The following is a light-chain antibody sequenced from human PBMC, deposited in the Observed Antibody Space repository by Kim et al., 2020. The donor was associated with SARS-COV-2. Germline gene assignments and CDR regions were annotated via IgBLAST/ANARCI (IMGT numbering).Light chain of an antibody. CDR3: LQGNSFPLS. CDR2: TAS. V-gene: IGKV1-12*01. J-gene: IGKJ4*01. Sequence: ASVGDRVTIACQASQGIGKWLAWYQQKPGKAPKLLIHTASILQSGVPSRFGGSGSGTDFTLTISGLQPEDSATYYCLQGNSFPLSFGGGTKVDIK. CDR1: QGIGKW.